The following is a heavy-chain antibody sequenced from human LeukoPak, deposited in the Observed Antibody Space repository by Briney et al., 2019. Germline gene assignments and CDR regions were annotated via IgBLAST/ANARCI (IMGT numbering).Heavy chain of an antibody. V-gene: IGHV3-23*01. CDR1: GFTFSTYA. D-gene: IGHD1-26*01. CDR2: ISTSGDRT. CDR3: ARSAVGTSCCTAVDY. J-gene: IGHJ4*02. Sequence: GGSLRLSCAASGFTFSTYAMTWVRQAPGRGLEWVSGISTSGDRTYYADSVKGRFTISRDNSKNTLYLQMNSLRAEDTVEYYCARSAVGTSCCTAVDYWGQGTLVTVSS.